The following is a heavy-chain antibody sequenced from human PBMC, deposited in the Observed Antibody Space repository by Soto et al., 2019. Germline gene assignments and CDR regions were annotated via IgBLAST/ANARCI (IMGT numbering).Heavy chain of an antibody. J-gene: IGHJ6*02. D-gene: IGHD6-13*01. Sequence: QVQLVQSGAEVKRPGASVRVSCKSSGYTFTSFYIHWVRQAPGQGLEWMGIINPSGGITNFAQRFQGRVTTTRDRSTNTHDMELSRLKSDDTAVYYCASRPAFSSSWDGIPPDPSHGMDVWGQGTTVTVS. V-gene: IGHV1-46*01. CDR1: GYTFTSFY. CDR2: INPSGGIT. CDR3: ASRPAFSSSWDGIPPDPSHGMDV.